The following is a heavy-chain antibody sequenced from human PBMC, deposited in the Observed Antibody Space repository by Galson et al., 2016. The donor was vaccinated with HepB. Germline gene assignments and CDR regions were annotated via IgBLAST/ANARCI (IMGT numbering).Heavy chain of an antibody. CDR2: ISSSSSYI. V-gene: IGHV3-21*01. Sequence: LRLSCAASGFTFSSYSMNWVRQAPGKGLEWVSSISSSSSYIYYADSVKGRFTLSRDNAKNSLYLQMNSLRAEDTAVYYCARGRGVAYYYSMDVWGQGTTVTVSS. D-gene: IGHD5-24*01. J-gene: IGHJ6*02. CDR1: GFTFSSYS. CDR3: ARGRGVAYYYSMDV.